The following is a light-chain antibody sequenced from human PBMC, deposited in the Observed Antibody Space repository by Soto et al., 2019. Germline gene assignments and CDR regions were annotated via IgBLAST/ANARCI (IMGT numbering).Light chain of an antibody. CDR1: QSVRSN. J-gene: IGKJ4*01. Sequence: EIVMTQSPATLSVSPGERATLSCRASQSVRSNLAWYQQKPGQAPSLLIYGASTRATGTPARFSSSQSGTEFTLNISSLQYEDFAVYYSQQYIRSPLTFGEGNKVEIK. CDR2: GAS. CDR3: QQYIRSPLT. V-gene: IGKV3-15*01.